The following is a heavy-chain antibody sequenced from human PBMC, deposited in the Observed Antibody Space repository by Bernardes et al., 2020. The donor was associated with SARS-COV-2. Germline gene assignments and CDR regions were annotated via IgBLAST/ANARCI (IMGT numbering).Heavy chain of an antibody. Sequence: ASVKVSCKASGYTFTSYDINWVRQATGQGLDWMGWMNPNSGNTGYAQKFQGRVTMTRNTSISTAYMELSSLRSEDTAVYYCARGTGIVLMVYAPYSLDVWGQGTTVTVS. J-gene: IGHJ6*02. D-gene: IGHD2-8*01. CDR1: GYTFTSYD. CDR3: ARGTGIVLMVYAPYSLDV. CDR2: MNPNSGNT. V-gene: IGHV1-8*01.